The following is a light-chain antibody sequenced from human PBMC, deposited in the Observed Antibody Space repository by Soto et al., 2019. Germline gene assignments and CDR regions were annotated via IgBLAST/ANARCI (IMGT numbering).Light chain of an antibody. CDR2: EVS. V-gene: IGLV2-14*01. J-gene: IGLJ1*01. CDR1: SSDVGGYNY. Sequence: QSALTQPASVSGSPGQSITISCTGASSDVGGYNYVSWYQQHPGKVPKLMIYEVSNRPSGVSNRFSGSKSGNTASLTISGLQAEDEADYYCSSKSRNNIVVFGTGTKLTVL. CDR3: SSKSRNNIVV.